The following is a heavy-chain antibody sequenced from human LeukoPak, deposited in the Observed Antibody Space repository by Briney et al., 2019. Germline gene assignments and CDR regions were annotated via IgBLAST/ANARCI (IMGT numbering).Heavy chain of an antibody. J-gene: IGHJ6*03. CDR2: INSDGSST. D-gene: IGHD6-19*01. V-gene: IGHV3-74*01. CDR3: ARAMYSSGFYMDV. CDR1: GFTFSSYW. Sequence: PGGSLRLSCAASGFTFSSYWMHWVRQAPGKGLVWVSRINSDGSSTSYADSVKGRFTISRDNAKNTLYLQMNSLRAKDTAVYYCARAMYSSGFYMDVWGKGTTVTVSS.